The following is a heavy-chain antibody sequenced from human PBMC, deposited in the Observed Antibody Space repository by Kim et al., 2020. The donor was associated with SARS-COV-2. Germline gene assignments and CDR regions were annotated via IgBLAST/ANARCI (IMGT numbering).Heavy chain of an antibody. V-gene: IGHV1-69*13. CDR3: AREGGYCSGGSCLTVTDYYYYYGMDV. CDR1: GGTFSSYA. J-gene: IGHJ6*02. CDR2: IIPIFGTA. Sequence: SVKVSCKASGGTFSSYAISWVRQAPGQGLEWMGGIIPIFGTANYAQKFQGRVTITADESTSTAYMELSSLRSEDTAVYYCAREGGYCSGGSCLTVTDYYYYYGMDVWGQGTTVTVSS. D-gene: IGHD2-15*01.